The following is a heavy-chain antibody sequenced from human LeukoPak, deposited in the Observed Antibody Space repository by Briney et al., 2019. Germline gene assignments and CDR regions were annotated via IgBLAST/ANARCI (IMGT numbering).Heavy chain of an antibody. CDR1: GFTFSGYA. V-gene: IGHV3-30-3*01. CDR2: ISYDGSNK. D-gene: IGHD6-13*01. J-gene: IGHJ4*02. CDR3: ARDKSIAAGYFDY. Sequence: PGGSLRLSCAASGFTFSGYAMHWVRQAPGKGLEWVAVISYDGSNKYYADSVKGRFTISRDNSKNTLYLQMNSLRAEDTAVYYCARDKSIAAGYFDYWGQGTLVTVSS.